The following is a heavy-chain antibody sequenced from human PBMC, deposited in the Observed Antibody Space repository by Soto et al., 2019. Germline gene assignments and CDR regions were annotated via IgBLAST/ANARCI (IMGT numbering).Heavy chain of an antibody. CDR2: TYYRSKWNN. V-gene: IGHV6-1*01. J-gene: IGHJ5*01. Sequence: PSQALSLTCAISGDSVSTNSATWDWIRQSPSRDLEWLGRTYYRSKWNNDYAASVEGRITINPDTSNNQLSLQLNSGTPDDTAVYYCARLIGNSWLDSWGQGTLVTVSS. CDR1: GDSVSTNSAT. CDR3: ARLIGNSWLDS. D-gene: IGHD2-8*01.